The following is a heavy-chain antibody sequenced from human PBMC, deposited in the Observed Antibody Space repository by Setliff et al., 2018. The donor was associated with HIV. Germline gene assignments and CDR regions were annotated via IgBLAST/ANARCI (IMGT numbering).Heavy chain of an antibody. Sequence: SETLSLTCTVSGDSISNYYWSWVRQPPGKGLEWIGYIYTTGSTNYNPSLKSRVTMSVDTSKNQFSLRLTSVIAADTAVYDCARSPRIGVAGEFEYWGQGTLVTVSS. CDR2: IYTTGST. D-gene: IGHD6-19*01. J-gene: IGHJ4*02. CDR1: GDSISNYY. V-gene: IGHV4-4*09. CDR3: ARSPRIGVAGEFEY.